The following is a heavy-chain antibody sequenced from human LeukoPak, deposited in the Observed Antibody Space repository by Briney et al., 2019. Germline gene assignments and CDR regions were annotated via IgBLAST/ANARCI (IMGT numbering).Heavy chain of an antibody. V-gene: IGHV4-59*01. D-gene: IGHD6-13*01. J-gene: IGHJ2*01. CDR1: GASISSYY. CDR2: IYYSGRT. CDR3: ARVSSSWYQDWYFDL. Sequence: PSETLSLTCTVSGASISSYYWSWIRQSPGKGLEWIGYIYYSGRTNYNPSLKSRVTISVDTSKNQFPLKLTSATAADTAVYYCARVSSSWYQDWYFDLWGRGTLVTVSS.